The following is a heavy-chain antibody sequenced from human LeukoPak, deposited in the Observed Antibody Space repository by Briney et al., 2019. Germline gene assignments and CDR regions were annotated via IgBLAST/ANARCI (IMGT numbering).Heavy chain of an antibody. D-gene: IGHD6-13*01. J-gene: IGHJ3*01. Sequence: GGSLRLSCAASGFTFRGNLLHWVRQAPGKGLEGVAGSSSDGGEQYYADSVKGRFTFSRDNSKSTLVLQMSSLRPDDTAVYYCARESSSRRFVFDVWGQGTLVTVSS. CDR3: ARESSSRRFVFDV. CDR1: GFTFRGNL. CDR2: SSSDGGEQ. V-gene: IGHV3-30*15.